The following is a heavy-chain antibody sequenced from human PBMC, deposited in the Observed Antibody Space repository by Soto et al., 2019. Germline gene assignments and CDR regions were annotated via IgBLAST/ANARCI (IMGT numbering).Heavy chain of an antibody. Sequence: GGSLRLSCAASGFTFSSYDMNWVRQAPGKGLEWVSYISGSGSTIYYADSVKGRFTISRDNAKNSLYLQMNSLRAEDTAGNYGASEPSRYNWNDNWFDAWGQGTLVTVSS. V-gene: IGHV3-48*03. CDR2: ISGSGSTI. CDR1: GFTFSSYD. J-gene: IGHJ5*02. CDR3: ASEPSRYNWNDNWFDA. D-gene: IGHD1-1*01.